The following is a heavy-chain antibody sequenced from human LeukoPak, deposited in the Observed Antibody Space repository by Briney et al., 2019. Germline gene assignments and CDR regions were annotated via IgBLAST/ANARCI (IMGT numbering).Heavy chain of an antibody. Sequence: GGSLRLSCTASGLTFSTSGFNWVRQAPGKGLEWVASIGPTGSDRYHADSIKGRFTISRDNANNFLYLQRNSLRAEDTAVYYCATETNGRHYDYWGQGTLLTVSS. J-gene: IGHJ4*02. CDR3: ATETNGRHYDY. V-gene: IGHV3-21*06. CDR2: IGPTGSDR. D-gene: IGHD1-14*01. CDR1: GLTFSTSG.